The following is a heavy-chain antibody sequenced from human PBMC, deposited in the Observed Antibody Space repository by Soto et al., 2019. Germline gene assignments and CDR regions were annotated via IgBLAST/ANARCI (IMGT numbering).Heavy chain of an antibody. D-gene: IGHD3-22*01. V-gene: IGHV3-11*01. Sequence: PGGSLRLSCAASGFSLSDYYMSWIRQAPGEGLEWVSYISSSGSTTHYADSVKGRFTISKDNAKTSVYLQMNSLRAEDTAVYYCARVRGDSSGSYYFDYWGQGTLVTVSS. CDR1: GFSLSDYY. J-gene: IGHJ4*02. CDR2: ISSSGSTT. CDR3: ARVRGDSSGSYYFDY.